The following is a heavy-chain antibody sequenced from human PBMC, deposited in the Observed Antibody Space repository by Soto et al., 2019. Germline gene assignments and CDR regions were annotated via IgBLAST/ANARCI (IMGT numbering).Heavy chain of an antibody. V-gene: IGHV4-34*01. D-gene: IGHD2-2*01. Sequence: SETLSLTCAVYGGSFSGYYWSWIRQPPGKGLEWIGEINHSGSTNYNPSLKSRVTISVDTSKNQFSLKLSSVTAADTAVYYCARDLPRGRVVVPAAIRTPMDVWGKGTTVTVSS. J-gene: IGHJ6*03. CDR1: GGSFSGYY. CDR2: INHSGST. CDR3: ARDLPRGRVVVPAAIRTPMDV.